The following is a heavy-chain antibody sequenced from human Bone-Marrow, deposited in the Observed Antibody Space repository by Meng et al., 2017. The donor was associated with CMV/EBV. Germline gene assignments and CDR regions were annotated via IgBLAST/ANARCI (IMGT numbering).Heavy chain of an antibody. D-gene: IGHD5-12*01. CDR1: GFTFSSYW. CDR3: AKGNIGFGTPMAFDI. J-gene: IGHJ3*02. V-gene: IGHV3-23*03. CDR2: IYSGGSST. Sequence: GESLKISCAASGFTFSSYWMHWVRQAPGKGLEWVSIIYSGGSSTFYADSVKGRFTISRDNSKNTLYLQMNSLRAEDTAVYYCAKGNIGFGTPMAFDIWGQGTMVTVSS.